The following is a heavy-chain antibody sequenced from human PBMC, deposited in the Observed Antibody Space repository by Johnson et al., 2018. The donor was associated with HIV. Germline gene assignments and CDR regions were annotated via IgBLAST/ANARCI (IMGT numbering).Heavy chain of an antibody. D-gene: IGHD3-22*01. Sequence: MLLVESGGGVVRPGGSLRLSCAVSGFTFNDHGMSWVRQAQGKGLEWVSGINWNGGTKDYADSVKGRFTISRDNAKNSLYLQMNSLRAEDTALYYCARALYFYDSTSPLESEAFDIWGQGTMVTVSS. V-gene: IGHV3-20*04. CDR2: INWNGGTK. J-gene: IGHJ3*02. CDR3: ARALYFYDSTSPLESEAFDI. CDR1: GFTFNDHG.